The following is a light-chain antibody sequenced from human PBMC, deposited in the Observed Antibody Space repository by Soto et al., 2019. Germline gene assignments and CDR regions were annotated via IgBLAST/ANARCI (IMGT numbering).Light chain of an antibody. J-gene: IGKJ3*01. CDR2: GAS. CDR1: QSVSSN. CDR3: QQYNNWTPWT. Sequence: EIVMTQSPATLSVSPGERATLSCRALQSVSSNLAWYQQKPGQAPRLLIYGASTRATGIPARFSGSGSGTEFTLTISSLQSEDFAVYYCQQYNNWTPWTFGPGTKVAIK. V-gene: IGKV3-15*01.